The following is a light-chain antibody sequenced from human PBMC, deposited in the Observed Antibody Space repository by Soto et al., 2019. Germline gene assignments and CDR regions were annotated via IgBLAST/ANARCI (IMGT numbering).Light chain of an antibody. CDR2: GAS. V-gene: IGKV3-20*01. CDR3: QQYGSSPLFT. CDR1: QSVSSSY. Sequence: EIVLTQSPGTLSLSPGERATLSCRASQSVSSSYLAWYQQKPGQAPRLLIYGASSRATGIPDRFSGSGPGTDFTITISSLEPEDVAVYYCQQYGSSPLFTFGPGTKVDIK. J-gene: IGKJ3*01.